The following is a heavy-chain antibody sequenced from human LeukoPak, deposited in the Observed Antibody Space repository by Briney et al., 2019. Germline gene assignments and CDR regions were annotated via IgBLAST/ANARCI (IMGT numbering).Heavy chain of an antibody. Sequence: GGSLRLSCAASGFTFSSYSMNWVRQAPGKGLEWVSSISSSSSYIYYADSVKGRFTISRDNAKNSLYLRMNSLRAEDTAVYYCARDPGGYCSSTSCHRTYWGQGTLVTVSS. D-gene: IGHD2-2*02. CDR3: ARDPGGYCSSTSCHRTY. J-gene: IGHJ4*02. CDR1: GFTFSSYS. V-gene: IGHV3-21*01. CDR2: ISSSSSYI.